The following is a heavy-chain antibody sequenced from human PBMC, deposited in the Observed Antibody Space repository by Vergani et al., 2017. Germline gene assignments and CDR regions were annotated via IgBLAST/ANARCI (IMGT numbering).Heavy chain of an antibody. D-gene: IGHD3-3*02. CDR2: ISSSSSYI. V-gene: IGHV3-21*01. CDR3: ARVSYATHFWSGYYFDY. Sequence: EVQLVESGGGLVKPGGSLRLSCAASGFTFSSYSMNWVRQAPGKGLEWVSSISSSSSYIYYADSVKGRFTISRDNAKNSLYLQMNSLRAEDTAVYYCARVSYATHFWSGYYFDYWGQGTLVTVSS. J-gene: IGHJ4*02. CDR1: GFTFSSYS.